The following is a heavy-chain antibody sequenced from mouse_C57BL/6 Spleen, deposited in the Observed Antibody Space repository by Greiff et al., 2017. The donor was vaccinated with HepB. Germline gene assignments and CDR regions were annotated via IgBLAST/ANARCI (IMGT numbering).Heavy chain of an antibody. CDR2: ISDGGSYT. J-gene: IGHJ3*01. CDR3: AREGYSNTGFAY. V-gene: IGHV5-4*01. D-gene: IGHD2-5*01. CDR1: GFTFSSYA. Sequence: EVMLVESGGGLVKPGGSLKLSCAASGFTFSSYAMSWVRQTPEKRLEWVATISDGGSYTYYPDNVKGRFTISRDNAKNNLYLQMSHLKSEDTAMYYCAREGYSNTGFAYWGQGTLVTVSA.